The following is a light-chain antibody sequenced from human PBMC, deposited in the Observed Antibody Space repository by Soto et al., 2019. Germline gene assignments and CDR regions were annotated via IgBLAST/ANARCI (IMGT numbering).Light chain of an antibody. J-gene: IGKJ4*01. Sequence: EIVLTQSPATLSLSPGERATLSCRASQSVSSYLAWYQQKPGQAPRLLIYDASNRATGIPARFSGSGSGTDFTLTISSREPEDFAFYYCQQRSNWRALTFGGGTKVEIK. CDR3: QQRSNWRALT. CDR1: QSVSSY. CDR2: DAS. V-gene: IGKV3-11*01.